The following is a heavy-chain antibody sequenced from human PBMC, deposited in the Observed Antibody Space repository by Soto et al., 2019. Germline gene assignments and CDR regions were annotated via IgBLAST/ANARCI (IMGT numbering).Heavy chain of an antibody. CDR3: ASQGTPAGAFDI. CDR2: IIPIVRTA. CDR1: GGPFSSYA. Sequence: SVKVSCQASGGPFSSYAISWVRQAPGQGLEWMGGIIPIVRTANYAQKFQGRVTITADESTSTAYMELSSLRSEDTAVYYCASQGTPAGAFDIWGQGTMVTVSS. J-gene: IGHJ3*02. V-gene: IGHV1-69*13.